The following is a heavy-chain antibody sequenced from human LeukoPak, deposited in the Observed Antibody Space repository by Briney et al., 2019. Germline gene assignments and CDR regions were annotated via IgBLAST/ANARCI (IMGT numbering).Heavy chain of an antibody. Sequence: GESLKISCKGSGYSFTSYWIGWVRQAPGKGLEWVSAISGSGGSTYYADSVKGRFTISRDNSKNTLYLQMNSLRAEDTAVYYCAKDTAIQSGDLFDYWGQGTLVTVSS. CDR1: GYSFTSYW. CDR3: AKDTAIQSGDLFDY. CDR2: ISGSGGST. V-gene: IGHV3-23*01. D-gene: IGHD3-10*01. J-gene: IGHJ4*02.